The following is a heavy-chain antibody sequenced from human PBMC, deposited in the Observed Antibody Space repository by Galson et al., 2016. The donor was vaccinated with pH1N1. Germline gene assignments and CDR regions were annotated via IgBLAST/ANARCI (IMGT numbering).Heavy chain of an antibody. J-gene: IGHJ2*01. CDR1: GFTFSSYS. D-gene: IGHD4-17*01. Sequence: SLRLSCAASGFTFSSYSMHWVRQAPGKGLEWVAVIWYDGSNKYYADYVKGRFTIPRDNSKNTLYLQMNSLRAENTAVYYCARADSGDYLGYFDLWGRGTLVTVSS. CDR3: ARADSGDYLGYFDL. V-gene: IGHV3-33*08. CDR2: IWYDGSNK.